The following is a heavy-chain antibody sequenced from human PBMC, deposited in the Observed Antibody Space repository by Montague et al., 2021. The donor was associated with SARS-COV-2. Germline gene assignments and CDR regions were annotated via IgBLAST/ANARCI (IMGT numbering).Heavy chain of an antibody. CDR1: GFTFSSYA. Sequence: SLRLSCAASGFTFSSYAMHWVRQAPGKGLEWVAVISYDGINKYYADSVKGRFTISRYNSKNTLYLQMNSLRAEDTAVYYCARDPDYGDSVGIDYWGQGTLVTVSS. V-gene: IGHV3-30-3*01. CDR2: ISYDGINK. CDR3: ARDPDYGDSVGIDY. D-gene: IGHD4-17*01. J-gene: IGHJ4*02.